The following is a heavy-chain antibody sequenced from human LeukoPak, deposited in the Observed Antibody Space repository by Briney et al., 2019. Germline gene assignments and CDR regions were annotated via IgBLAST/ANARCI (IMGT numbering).Heavy chain of an antibody. J-gene: IGHJ5*02. CDR1: GFTFSDYY. CDR2: IYYSGST. CDR3: ARRTPTEGYSSSWRLT. Sequence: PGGSLRLSCAASGFTFSDYYMSWIRQPPGKGLEWIGSIYYSGSTYYNPSLKSRVTISVDTSKNQFSLKLSSVTAADTAVYYCARRTPTEGYSSSWRLTWGQGTLVTVSS. V-gene: IGHV4-39*01. D-gene: IGHD6-13*01.